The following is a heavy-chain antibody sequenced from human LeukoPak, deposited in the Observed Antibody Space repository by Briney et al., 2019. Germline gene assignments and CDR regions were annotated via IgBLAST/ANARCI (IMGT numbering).Heavy chain of an antibody. CDR2: MNPKSGNT. J-gene: IGHJ4*02. CDR1: VYTFTIYD. CDR3: ARVTGSIDY. D-gene: IGHD1-26*01. Sequence: ASVTVSFKSSVYTFTIYDINWVRQAPAQGLEWMGWMNPKSGNTGFAQKFQGRVTMTRDTSISTAYMELGSLRSEDTAVYYCARVTGSIDYWGQGTLVTVSS. V-gene: IGHV1-8*01.